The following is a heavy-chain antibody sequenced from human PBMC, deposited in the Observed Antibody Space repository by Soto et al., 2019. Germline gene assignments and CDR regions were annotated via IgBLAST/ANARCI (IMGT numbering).Heavy chain of an antibody. Sequence: QVQLQESGPGLVKPSQTLSLTCTVSGGSISSGGYYWSWIRQHPGKGLEWIGYIYYSGSTYYNPSLKSRVTLSVDTSKNQFSLKLSSVTAADTAVYYCARVPYTSAAGEWFDPWGQGTLVTVSS. CDR1: GGSISSGGYY. CDR2: IYYSGST. J-gene: IGHJ5*02. V-gene: IGHV4-31*03. CDR3: ARVPYTSAAGEWFDP. D-gene: IGHD6-13*01.